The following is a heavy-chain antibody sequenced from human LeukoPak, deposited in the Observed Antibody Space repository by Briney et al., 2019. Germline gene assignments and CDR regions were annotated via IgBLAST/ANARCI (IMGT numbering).Heavy chain of an antibody. CDR1: GFTFSSYG. Sequence: GGSLRLSCAASGFTFSSYGMHWVRQAPGKGLEWVAFIRYDGSNEYYADSVKGRFTISRDNSKNTLYLQMNSLRAADTAVYYCAREWGFYDILTGYRYWYFDLWGRGTLVTVSS. D-gene: IGHD3-9*01. J-gene: IGHJ2*01. CDR3: AREWGFYDILTGYRYWYFDL. CDR2: IRYDGSNE. V-gene: IGHV3-30*02.